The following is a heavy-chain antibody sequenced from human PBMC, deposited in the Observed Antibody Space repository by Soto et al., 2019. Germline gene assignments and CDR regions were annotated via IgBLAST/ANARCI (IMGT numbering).Heavy chain of an antibody. CDR3: AKDRYGGSPPTLSYYYGMDV. D-gene: IGHD4-17*01. J-gene: IGHJ6*02. V-gene: IGHV3-30*18. CDR1: GFTFSSYG. Sequence: GGSLRLSCAASGFTFSSYGMHWVRQAPGKGLEWVAVISYDGSNKYYADSVKGRFTISRDNSKNTLYLQMNSLRAEDTAVYYCAKDRYGGSPPTLSYYYGMDVWGQGTTVTVSS. CDR2: ISYDGSNK.